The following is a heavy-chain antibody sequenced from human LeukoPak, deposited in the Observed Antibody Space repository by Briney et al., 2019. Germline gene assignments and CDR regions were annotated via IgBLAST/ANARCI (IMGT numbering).Heavy chain of an antibody. CDR3: ARDSHSSSWYSEFDY. D-gene: IGHD6-13*01. CDR1: GFTFSSYS. J-gene: IGHJ4*02. Sequence: AGSLRCSCAASGFTFSSYSMNWVRQAPGKGLEWFSSSNILSNYIYYAGSVKGRFTISRDNAKYSLYLQMNSLRAEDTAVYYCARDSHSSSWYSEFDYWGQGTLVTVSS. V-gene: IGHV3-21*01. CDR2: SNILSNYI.